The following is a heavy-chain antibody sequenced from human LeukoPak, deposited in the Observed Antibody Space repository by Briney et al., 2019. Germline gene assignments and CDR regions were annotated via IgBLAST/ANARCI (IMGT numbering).Heavy chain of an antibody. V-gene: IGHV4-59*08. CDR2: IYYSGST. CDR1: GGSISSYY. J-gene: IGHJ3*02. CDR3: ARSNQWLEWLNAFDI. D-gene: IGHD6-19*01. Sequence: PSETLSLTCTVSGGSISSYYWSWIRQPPGKGLEWIGYIYYSGSTNYNPSLKSRVTISVDTSKNQFSLKLSSVTAADTAVYYCARSNQWLEWLNAFDIWGQGTMVTVSS.